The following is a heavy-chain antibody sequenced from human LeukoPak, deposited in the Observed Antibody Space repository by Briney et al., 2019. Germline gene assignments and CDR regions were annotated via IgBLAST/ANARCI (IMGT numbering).Heavy chain of an antibody. CDR1: GFMFSRYG. CDR3: ARESLLWFGVDAFDI. CDR2: MSYDGSHI. V-gene: IGHV3-30*03. J-gene: IGHJ3*02. D-gene: IGHD3-10*01. Sequence: GGSLRLSCEGSGFMFSRYGMHWVRHAPGKGLEWVAVMSYDGSHIYYADSVQGRFTISRDNAKNSLYLQMNSLRAEDTGVYYCARESLLWFGVDAFDIWGQGTTVTVSS.